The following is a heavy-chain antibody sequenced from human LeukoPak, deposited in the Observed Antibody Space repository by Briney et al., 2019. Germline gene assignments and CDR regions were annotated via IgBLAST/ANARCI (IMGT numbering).Heavy chain of an antibody. CDR1: GFTFGSHW. CDR3: AKDWADGTFDY. D-gene: IGHD6-13*01. J-gene: IGHJ4*02. Sequence: PGGSLRLSCTASGFTFGSHWMIWVRRAPGKGLEWVANTNQDGSREKYADSVKGRFTISRDNAKNSLYLQMNSLRAEDTALYYCAKDWADGTFDYWGQGTLVTVSS. V-gene: IGHV3-7*03. CDR2: TNQDGSRE.